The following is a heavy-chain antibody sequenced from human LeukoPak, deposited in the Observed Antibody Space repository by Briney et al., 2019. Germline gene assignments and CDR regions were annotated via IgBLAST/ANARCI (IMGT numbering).Heavy chain of an antibody. V-gene: IGHV3-23*01. CDR1: GFTFSSYA. J-gene: IGHJ4*02. D-gene: IGHD3-22*01. Sequence: PGGSLRLSCAASGFTFSSYAMSWVRQAPGKGLEWVSAISGSGGSTYYADSVKGRFTISRDNSKNTLYLQMNSLRAEGTAVYYCAKDIHYYDSLVSAFDWGQGTLVTVSS. CDR2: ISGSGGST. CDR3: AKDIHYYDSLVSAFD.